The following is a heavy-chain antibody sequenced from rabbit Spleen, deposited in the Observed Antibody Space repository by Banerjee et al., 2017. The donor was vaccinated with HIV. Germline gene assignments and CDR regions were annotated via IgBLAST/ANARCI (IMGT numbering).Heavy chain of an antibody. V-gene: IGHV1S45*01. D-gene: IGHD1-1*01. Sequence: QEQLEESGGDLVKPGASLTLTCTASGVSFSTNSYMCWVRQAPGKGLEWIACIEGGSSGFSYFANWAKGRFTISKTSSTTVTLQMTSLTAADTATYFCARDTSSSFSSYGMDLWGPGTLVTVS. CDR1: GVSFSTNSY. CDR2: IEGGSSGFS. CDR3: ARDTSSSFSSYGMDL. J-gene: IGHJ6*01.